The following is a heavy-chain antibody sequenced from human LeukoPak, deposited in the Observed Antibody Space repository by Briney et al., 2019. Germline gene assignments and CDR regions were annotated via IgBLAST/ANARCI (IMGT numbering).Heavy chain of an antibody. CDR2: IKQGGSEK. CDR3: AGDFASYYGSGSYSDAFDI. Sequence: PGGSLRLSCAASGFTFSSYWMSWVRQAPGKGLEWVANIKQGGSEKYYVDSVKGRFTISRDNAKNSLYLQMNSLRAEDTAVYYCAGDFASYYGSGSYSDAFDIWGQGTMVTVSS. D-gene: IGHD3-10*01. J-gene: IGHJ3*02. CDR1: GFTFSSYW. V-gene: IGHV3-7*01.